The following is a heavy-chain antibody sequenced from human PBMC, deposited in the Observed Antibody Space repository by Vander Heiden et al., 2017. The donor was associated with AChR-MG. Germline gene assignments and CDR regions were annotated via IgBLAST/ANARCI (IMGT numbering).Heavy chain of an antibody. CDR1: GFSFSSHA. CDR2: MSYDGSNK. D-gene: IGHD4-17*01. CDR3: ARDHDDGDRTYSED. Sequence: QVQLVATGGGVVQPGRSLRLSCAASGFSFSSHAMHWVLQAPGKGLEWVAVMSYDGSNKLYADSVRGRFTISRDNSKNTLDLQISSLGAEDTALYYCARDHDDGDRTYSEDWGQGSRVTVSS. J-gene: IGHJ4*02. V-gene: IGHV3-30*14.